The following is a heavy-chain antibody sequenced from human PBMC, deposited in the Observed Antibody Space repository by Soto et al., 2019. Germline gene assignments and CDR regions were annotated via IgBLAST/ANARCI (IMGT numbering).Heavy chain of an antibody. CDR3: ARDGLPDDFRSGGYWFDP. Sequence: GSLRLCWAAAGFTLSTFALHWVRQAPGEGLEWVALISHDGRIEKYADSVKGRFTISRDNSKNTLYIQMDILRLEDTGVYYCARDGLPDDFRSGGYWFDPWGQGTQVTVSS. V-gene: IGHV3-30*14. D-gene: IGHD3-3*01. CDR2: ISHDGRIE. CDR1: GFTLSTFA. J-gene: IGHJ5*02.